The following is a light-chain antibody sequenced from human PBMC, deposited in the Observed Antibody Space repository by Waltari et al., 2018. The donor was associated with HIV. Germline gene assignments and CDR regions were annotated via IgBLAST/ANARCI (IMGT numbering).Light chain of an antibody. Sequence: DIQMTQSPSSLSASVGDRVTISCRAGRNIDNYLNWYQQKSGQAPQLLIYATFSLKSGVPSRCSGGGSGTEFTLTINSLQPEDAATFYCQQSYSSPYTFGQGTKLEI. CDR3: QQSYSSPYT. J-gene: IGKJ2*01. CDR1: RNIDNY. V-gene: IGKV1-39*01. CDR2: ATF.